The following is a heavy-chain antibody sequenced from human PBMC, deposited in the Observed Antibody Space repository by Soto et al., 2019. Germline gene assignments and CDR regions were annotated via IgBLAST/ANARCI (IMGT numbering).Heavy chain of an antibody. D-gene: IGHD2-15*01. V-gene: IGHV4-30-4*01. CDR2: IYYSGST. CDR1: GGSISSGDYY. Sequence: QVQLQESGPGLVKPSQTLSLTCTVSGGSISSGDYYWSWIRQPPGKGLEWIGYIYYSGSTYYNPSLKSRVTISVATSKNQFSLKLSSVTAADTAVYYCARDPLYCSGGSCYRYFDLWGRGTLVTVSS. J-gene: IGHJ2*01. CDR3: ARDPLYCSGGSCYRYFDL.